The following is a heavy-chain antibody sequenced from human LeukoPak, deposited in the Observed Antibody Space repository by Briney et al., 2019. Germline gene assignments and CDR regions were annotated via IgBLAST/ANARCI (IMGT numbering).Heavy chain of an antibody. CDR1: GFTFSSYS. J-gene: IGHJ4*02. CDR2: ISSSSSYI. CDR3: ARDHVAVAGCIDY. Sequence: GESLKISCAASGFTFSSYSMNWVRQAPGKGLEWVSSISSSSSYIYYADSVKGRFTISRDNAKNSLYLQMNSLRAEDTAVYYCARDHVAVAGCIDYWGQGTLVTVSS. V-gene: IGHV3-21*01. D-gene: IGHD6-19*01.